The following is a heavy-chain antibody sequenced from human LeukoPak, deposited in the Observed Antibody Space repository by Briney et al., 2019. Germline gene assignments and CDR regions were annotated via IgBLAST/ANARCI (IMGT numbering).Heavy chain of an antibody. D-gene: IGHD2-15*01. CDR2: ISGSGGTT. J-gene: IGHJ6*03. CDR1: GFTFSSYA. V-gene: IGHV3-23*01. Sequence: QPGGSLRLSCAASGFTFSSYAMSWFRQAPGKGLEWVSAISGSGGTTYYADSVKGRLTISRDNSKSTLYLKMISLRAEDTALYYCARANCSGGSCYSYYYYYYMDVWGKGTTVTVSS. CDR3: ARANCSGGSCYSYYYYYYMDV.